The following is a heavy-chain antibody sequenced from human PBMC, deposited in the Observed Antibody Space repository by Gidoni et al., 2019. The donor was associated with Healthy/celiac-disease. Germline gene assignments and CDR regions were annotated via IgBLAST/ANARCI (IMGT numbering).Heavy chain of an antibody. V-gene: IGHV3-11*06. J-gene: IGHJ6*02. Sequence: QVQLVESGGGLVKPGGSLRLSCAASGFTFSDYYMSWIRQAPGKGLEWVSYISSSSSYTNYADSVKGRFTISRDNAKNSLYLQMNSLRAEDTAVYYCARDLLWFGEFDYYYGMDVWGQGTTVTVSS. CDR3: ARDLLWFGEFDYYYGMDV. CDR1: GFTFSDYY. CDR2: ISSSSSYT. D-gene: IGHD3-10*01.